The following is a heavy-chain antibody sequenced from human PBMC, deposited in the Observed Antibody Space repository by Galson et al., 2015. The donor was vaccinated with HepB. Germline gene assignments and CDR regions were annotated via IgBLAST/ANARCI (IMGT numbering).Heavy chain of an antibody. CDR2: ISSYNGNT. D-gene: IGHD4-11*01. J-gene: IGHJ4*02. CDR1: GYTFNSHG. Sequence: SVKVSCKASGYTFNSHGIAWVRRAPGQGLEWMGWISSYNGNTNYAQKFQARHTMTTDTSTTTAYMELRSLRSDDTAVYYCARGRYSTSPPDFWGQGTLVTVSS. CDR3: ARGRYSTSPPDF. V-gene: IGHV1-18*01.